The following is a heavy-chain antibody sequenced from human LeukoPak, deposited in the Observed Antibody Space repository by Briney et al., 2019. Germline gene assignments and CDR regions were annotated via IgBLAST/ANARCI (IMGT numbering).Heavy chain of an antibody. D-gene: IGHD2-2*01. V-gene: IGHV4-34*01. CDR2: INHSGST. CDR3: ARYIVVVPAGGMDV. CDR1: GGSFSGYY. Sequence: SETLSLTCAVYGGSFSGYYWSWIRQPPGKGLEWIGEINHSGSTNYNPSLKSRVTISVDMSKNQFSLKLSSVTAADTAVYYCARYIVVVPAGGMDVWGQGTTVTVSS. J-gene: IGHJ6*02.